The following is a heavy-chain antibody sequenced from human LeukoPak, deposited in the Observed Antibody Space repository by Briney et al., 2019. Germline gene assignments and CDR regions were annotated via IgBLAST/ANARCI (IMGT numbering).Heavy chain of an antibody. CDR1: GFTFSSNN. J-gene: IGHJ4*02. CDR3: ARVGSSGLEFDY. V-gene: IGHV3-21*01. CDR2: ISSSSIYI. Sequence: PGGSLRLSCAASGFTFSSNNMNWVRQAPGKGLEWVSSISSSSIYIYYADSVKGRFTISRDNAKKSLYLQMNSLRDEDTAVYYCARVGSSGLEFDYWGQGTPVTVSS. D-gene: IGHD6-19*01.